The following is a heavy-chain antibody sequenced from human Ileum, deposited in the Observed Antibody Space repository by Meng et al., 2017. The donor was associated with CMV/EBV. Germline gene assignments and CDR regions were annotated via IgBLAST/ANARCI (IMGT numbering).Heavy chain of an antibody. CDR1: GFTVSSNY. Sequence: GGSLRLSCAASGFTVSSNYMSWVRQAPGKGLEWVSVIYSGGSTYYADSVKGRFTISRDNSKNTLYLQMKSLRAEDTAVYYCASWGYSSGWYSTSYGMDVWGQGTTVTVSS. D-gene: IGHD6-19*01. CDR3: ASWGYSSGWYSTSYGMDV. J-gene: IGHJ6*02. CDR2: IYSGGST. V-gene: IGHV3-53*01.